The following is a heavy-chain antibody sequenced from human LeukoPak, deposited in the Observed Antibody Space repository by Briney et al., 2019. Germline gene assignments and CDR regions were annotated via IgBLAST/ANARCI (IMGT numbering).Heavy chain of an antibody. J-gene: IGHJ4*02. CDR3: AKADILTGYPSFDY. CDR2: ISGSGGST. V-gene: IGHV3-23*01. Sequence: GGSLRLSCAAAGFTFSSYAMSWVRQAPGKGLEWVSAISGSGGSTYYADSVKGRFTISRDNSKNTLYLQMNSLRAEDTAVYYCAKADILTGYPSFDYWGQGTLVTVSS. CDR1: GFTFSSYA. D-gene: IGHD3-9*01.